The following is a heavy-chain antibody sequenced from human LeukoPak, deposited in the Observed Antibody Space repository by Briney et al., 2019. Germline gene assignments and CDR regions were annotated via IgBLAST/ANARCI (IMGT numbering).Heavy chain of an antibody. CDR1: GYTFTGYY. V-gene: IGHV1-2*02. CDR2: INPNSGGT. D-gene: IGHD3-3*01. CDR3: ARVPTPRSGYYGWFDP. J-gene: IGHJ5*02. Sequence: ASVKVSCKASGYTFTGYYMHWVRQAPGQGLEWMGWINPNSGGTNYAQKFQGRVTMTRDTSISTAYMELSRLRPDDTAVYYCARVPTPRSGYYGWFDPWGQGTLVTVSS.